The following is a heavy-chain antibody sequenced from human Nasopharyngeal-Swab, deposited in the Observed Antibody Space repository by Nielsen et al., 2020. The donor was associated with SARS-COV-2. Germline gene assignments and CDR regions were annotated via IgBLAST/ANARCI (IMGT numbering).Heavy chain of an antibody. D-gene: IGHD6-13*01. CDR2: ISGSGGST. Sequence: GESLKISCAGSGFTFNSYSMIWVRQAPGKGLEWVSGISGSGGSTYHADSVKGRFTISRDNSKSTLYLQMNSLRDEDTAVYYCAKEIAAAGYDAFDIWGQGTVVTVSS. J-gene: IGHJ3*02. V-gene: IGHV3-23*01. CDR3: AKEIAAAGYDAFDI. CDR1: GFTFNSYS.